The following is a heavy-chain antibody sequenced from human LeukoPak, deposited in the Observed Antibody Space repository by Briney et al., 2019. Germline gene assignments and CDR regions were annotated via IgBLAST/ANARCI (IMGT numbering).Heavy chain of an antibody. CDR1: GGSFSGYY. CDR2: INHSGST. J-gene: IGHJ1*01. CDR3: ARPRRTYYYDSSGRAEYFQH. D-gene: IGHD3-22*01. V-gene: IGHV4-34*01. Sequence: SETLSLTCAVYGGSFSGYYWSWIRQPPGKGLEWIGEINHSGSTNYNPSLKSRVTISVDTSKNQFSLKLSSVTAADTAVYYCARPRRTYYYDSSGRAEYFQHWGQGTLVTVSS.